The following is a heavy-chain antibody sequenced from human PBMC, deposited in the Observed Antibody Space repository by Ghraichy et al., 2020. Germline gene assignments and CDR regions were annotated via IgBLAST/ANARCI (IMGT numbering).Heavy chain of an antibody. D-gene: IGHD6-25*01. CDR1: GGSITDYY. J-gene: IGHJ5*02. V-gene: IGHV4-4*07. CDR3: ARSYTTGYSGYNWIDP. Sequence: SENLSLTCTVSGGSITDYYWSWIRQPAGKGLEWIGRIYSTGSTNYNPSLKTRVSMSVDTSKNHFSLTLRSVTAADTAVYYCARSYTTGYSGYNWIDPWGQGTLVTVSS. CDR2: IYSTGST.